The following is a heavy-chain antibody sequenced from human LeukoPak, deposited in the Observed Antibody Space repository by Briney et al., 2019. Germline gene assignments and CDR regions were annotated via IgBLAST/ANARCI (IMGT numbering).Heavy chain of an antibody. V-gene: IGHV4-61*02. J-gene: IGHJ2*01. D-gene: IGHD6-13*01. CDR3: ARGYCDSSSCFWYFDL. CDR1: GRSISSASYY. Sequence: SETLSLTCSVSGRSISSASYYWSWIRQPAGKGLEWFGRIHTSGNTDYNPSLKSGVSMSVDTSKNQFSLQLSSVTAADTAVYYCARGYCDSSSCFWYFDLWGPGTLVTVSS. CDR2: IHTSGNT.